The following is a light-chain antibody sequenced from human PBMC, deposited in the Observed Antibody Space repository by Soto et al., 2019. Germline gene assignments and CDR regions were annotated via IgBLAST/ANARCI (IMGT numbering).Light chain of an antibody. V-gene: IGLV3-1*01. Sequence: SYELTQPPSVSVSPGQTASITCSGPELGNINVCWYQQKPGQSPVLVIYQNNKRPSGVPERFSGSNFGNTATLTVSGTQVVDEADYFCQALGRATVVFGGGTKLTVL. CDR1: ELGNIN. J-gene: IGLJ2*01. CDR2: QNN. CDR3: QALGRATVV.